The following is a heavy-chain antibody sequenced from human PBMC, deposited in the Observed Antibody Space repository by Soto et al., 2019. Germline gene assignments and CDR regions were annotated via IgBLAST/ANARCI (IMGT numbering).Heavy chain of an antibody. CDR3: ARGDVLVPAAYDY. Sequence: QLQLQESGSGLVKPSQTLSLTCAVSGGSISSGGYSWSWIRQPPGKGLEWIGYIYHSGSTYYNPSLKSRVTIPAHRSNNQFSLKLSSVTAADTAVYYCARGDVLVPAAYDYWGQGTLVTVSS. CDR2: IYHSGST. V-gene: IGHV4-30-2*01. CDR1: GGSISSGGYS. J-gene: IGHJ4*02. D-gene: IGHD2-2*01.